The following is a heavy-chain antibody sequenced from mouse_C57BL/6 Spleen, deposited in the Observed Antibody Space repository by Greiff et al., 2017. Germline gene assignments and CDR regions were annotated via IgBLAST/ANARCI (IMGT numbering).Heavy chain of an antibody. J-gene: IGHJ2*01. CDR3: ARDNYGSSNRPYYFDY. D-gene: IGHD1-1*01. CDR1: GYTFTSYS. V-gene: IGHV1-52*01. CDR2: IHPSDSET. Sequence: QVQLQQPGAELVRPGSSVKLSCKASGYTFTSYSMHWVKQRPIQGLEWIGNIHPSDSETHYNQKFKYKATLTVDKSSSTAYMQLSSLTSDDSAVYYGARDNYGSSNRPYYFDYWGQGTTLTVSS.